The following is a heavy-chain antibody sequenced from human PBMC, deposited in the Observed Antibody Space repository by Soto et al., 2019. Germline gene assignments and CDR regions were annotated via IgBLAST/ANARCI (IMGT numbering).Heavy chain of an antibody. D-gene: IGHD3-3*01. CDR2: IYYSGST. CDR3: ARQHYDFYGMDV. CDR1: GGSISSYY. J-gene: IGHJ6*02. Sequence: SETLSLTCTVSGGSISSYYWSWIRQPPGKGLEWIGYIYYSGSTNYNPSLKSRVTISVDASKNQFSLKLSSVTAADTAVYYCARQHYDFYGMDVWGQGTTVTVSS. V-gene: IGHV4-59*01.